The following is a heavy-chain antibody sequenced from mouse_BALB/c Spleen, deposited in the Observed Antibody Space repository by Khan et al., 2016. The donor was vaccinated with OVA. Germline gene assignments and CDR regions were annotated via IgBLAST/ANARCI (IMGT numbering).Heavy chain of an antibody. V-gene: IGHV2-6-4*01. D-gene: IGHD1-1*01. CDR1: GFSLSRYS. Sequence: VQLQESGPGLVAPSQSLSITCTVSGFSLSRYSVHWVRQPPGKGLEWLGMIWDGGSTDYNSALKSRLSISKDNSKSQVFLKMNSLKTDDTAMYYCARNLDYGSYYAMDYWGQGTSVTVSS. CDR2: IWDGGST. CDR3: ARNLDYGSYYAMDY. J-gene: IGHJ4*01.